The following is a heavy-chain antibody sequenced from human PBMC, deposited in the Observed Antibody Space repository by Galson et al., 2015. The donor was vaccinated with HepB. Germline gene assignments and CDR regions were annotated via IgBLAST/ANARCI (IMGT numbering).Heavy chain of an antibody. CDR1: GGILSSYT. D-gene: IGHD5-24*01. Sequence: SVKVSCKASGGILSSYTISWVRQAPGQGLEWMGRIIPLLGLTYYAQKFQGRVTLTADRFGSTAYMELAGLRYEDTAVYYCAREAALSTRYNYANDYWGQGTLVSVPS. CDR2: IIPLLGLT. V-gene: IGHV1-69*04. J-gene: IGHJ4*02. CDR3: AREAALSTRYNYANDY.